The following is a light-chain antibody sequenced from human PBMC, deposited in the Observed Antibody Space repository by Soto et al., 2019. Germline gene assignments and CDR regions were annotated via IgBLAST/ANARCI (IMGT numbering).Light chain of an antibody. J-gene: IGKJ2*02. CDR2: SAS. V-gene: IGKV1-9*01. Sequence: IQLTQSPSSLSASVGDRVTITCRASQGITNYLAWYQQKPGKAPKLLIYSASSLQSGVPSRFSGSGCGTDFTLTISTRQREDIATYYCQQLNSYPRTFGQGTKLEIK. CDR1: QGITNY. CDR3: QQLNSYPRT.